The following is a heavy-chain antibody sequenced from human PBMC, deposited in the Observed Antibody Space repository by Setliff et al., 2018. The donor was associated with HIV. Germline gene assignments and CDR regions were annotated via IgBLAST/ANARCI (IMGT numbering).Heavy chain of an antibody. D-gene: IGHD6-25*01. CDR1: GYSLTELS. V-gene: IGHV1-24*01. CDR2: FDPDDGET. CDR3: APVSSGWFDP. Sequence: ASVKVSCKVSGYSLTELSMHWVRQAPGKGLEWMGGFDPDDGETVYAQQFQGRVTMTEDTSTDTAYMELTSLRSEDTAMYYCAPVSSGWFDPWGQGALVTVSS. J-gene: IGHJ5*02.